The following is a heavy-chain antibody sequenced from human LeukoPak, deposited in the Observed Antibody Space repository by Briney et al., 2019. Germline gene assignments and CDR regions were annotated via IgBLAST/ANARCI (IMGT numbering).Heavy chain of an antibody. CDR2: ISYDGSNK. D-gene: IGHD1-26*01. CDR1: GFTFSSYC. Sequence: PGRSLRLSCAASGFTFSSYCMHWVRQAPGKGLEWVAVISYDGSNKYYADSVKGRFTISRDNSKNTLYLQMNSLSAADTAVYYCAKDLSDRVGSHEIDYWGQGTLVTVSS. J-gene: IGHJ4*02. CDR3: AKDLSDRVGSHEIDY. V-gene: IGHV3-30*18.